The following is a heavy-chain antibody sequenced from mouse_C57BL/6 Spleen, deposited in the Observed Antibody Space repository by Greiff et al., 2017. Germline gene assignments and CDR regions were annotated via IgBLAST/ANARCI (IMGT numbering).Heavy chain of an antibody. J-gene: IGHJ2*01. CDR1: GFTFSSYG. V-gene: IGHV5-6*01. D-gene: IGHD4-1*01. CDR2: ISSGGSYT. CDR3: ARGAGTGYFDY. Sequence: EVNLVESGGDLVKPGGSPKLSCAASGFTFSSYGMSWVRQTPDKRLEWVATISSGGSYTYYPDSVKGRFTISRDNAKNTLYLQMSSLKSEDTAMYYCARGAGTGYFDYWGQGTTLTVSS.